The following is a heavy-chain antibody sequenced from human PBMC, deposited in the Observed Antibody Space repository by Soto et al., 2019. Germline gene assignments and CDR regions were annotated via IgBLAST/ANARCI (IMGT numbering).Heavy chain of an antibody. J-gene: IGHJ4*02. Sequence: QVQLQESGPGLVKPSETLSLTCTVSGDAVSSSGYYWSWIRQPPGKGLEWIGYIYFSGSTNYNPSLKSPVPMSADTSKNQFALKLTSVTPADTAVYYCARAAEKLLIQPKLDYWGQGTLVTVSA. CDR1: GDAVSSSGYY. CDR3: ARAAEKLLIQPKLDY. CDR2: IYFSGST. V-gene: IGHV4-61*08. D-gene: IGHD5-18*01.